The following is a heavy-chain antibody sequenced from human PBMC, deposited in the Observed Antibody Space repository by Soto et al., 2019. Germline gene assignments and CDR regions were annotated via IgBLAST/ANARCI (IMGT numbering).Heavy chain of an antibody. Sequence: GGSLRLSCSASGFPFNMYGVHWVRQAPGKGLQYVSAISGSGDSTYYADSVKGRFTISRDNAKNTLYLQMSSLRAEDTAVYYCVKPPGYDSDSNTYYSVWGRGTLVTVSS. J-gene: IGHJ4*02. CDR2: ISGSGDST. D-gene: IGHD5-12*01. CDR1: GFPFNMYG. V-gene: IGHV3-64D*06. CDR3: VKPPGYDSDSNTYYSV.